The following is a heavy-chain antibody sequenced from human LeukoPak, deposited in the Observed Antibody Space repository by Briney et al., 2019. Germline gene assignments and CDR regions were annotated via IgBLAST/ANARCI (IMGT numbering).Heavy chain of an antibody. CDR3: ARQGPGYCSSTSCYGVDY. D-gene: IGHD2-2*01. J-gene: IGHJ4*02. CDR1: GYTFNTHS. Sequence: ASVKLSCKASGYTFNTHSITWVRQAPGQGLEWLGWINADTGKPTYAQDFTGRFGFSLDTSVSTAYLQISSLKAEDTAVYYCARQGPGYCSSTSCYGVDYWGQGTLVTVSS. V-gene: IGHV7-4-1*02. CDR2: INADTGKP.